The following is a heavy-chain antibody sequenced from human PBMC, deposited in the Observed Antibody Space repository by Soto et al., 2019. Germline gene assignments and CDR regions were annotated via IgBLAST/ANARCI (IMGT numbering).Heavy chain of an antibody. V-gene: IGHV3-21*01. J-gene: IGHJ4*02. CDR1: GFTFSSYS. CDR3: AREQPFSGGSIDY. Sequence: EVQLVESGGGLVKPGGSLRLSCAASGFTFSSYSMNWVRQAPGKGLEWVSSISSSSSYIYYADSVKGRFTISRDNAKNSLYLQMNSMRAEDTSVYYCAREQPFSGGSIDYWGQGTLVTVSS. CDR2: ISSSSSYI. D-gene: IGHD2-15*01.